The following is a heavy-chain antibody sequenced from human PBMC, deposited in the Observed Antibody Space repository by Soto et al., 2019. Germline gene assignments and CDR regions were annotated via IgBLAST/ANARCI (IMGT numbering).Heavy chain of an antibody. J-gene: IGHJ4*02. CDR1: GFTFSSYA. Sequence: EVQLLESGGGLVQPGGSLRLSCAASGFTFSSYAMSWVRQAPGTGLEWVSAISGSGANTYYADSVKGRFTISRDNSKNTLYLQMNSLRAEGSAMYYCVRERSGYSYADSWGQGTLVTVSS. D-gene: IGHD5-18*01. V-gene: IGHV3-23*01. CDR3: VRERSGYSYADS. CDR2: ISGSGANT.